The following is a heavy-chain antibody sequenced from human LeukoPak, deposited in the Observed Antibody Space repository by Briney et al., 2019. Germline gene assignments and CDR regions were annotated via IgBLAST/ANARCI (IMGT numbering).Heavy chain of an antibody. CDR1: GGSISSGDWY. D-gene: IGHD5-18*01. J-gene: IGHJ4*02. V-gene: IGHV4-30-4*08. Sequence: SETLSLTCTVSGGSISSGDWYWSWIRQPPGKGLEWIGYIYYSGSTYYNPSLKSRVTISIDTSKNQFSLKLSSVTAADTAVYYCARVRGDTAMVIYFDYWGQGTLVTVSS. CDR2: IYYSGST. CDR3: ARVRGDTAMVIYFDY.